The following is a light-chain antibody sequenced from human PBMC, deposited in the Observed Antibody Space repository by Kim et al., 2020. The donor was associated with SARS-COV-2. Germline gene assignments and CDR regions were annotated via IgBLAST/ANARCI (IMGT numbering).Light chain of an antibody. V-gene: IGKV3-20*01. CDR3: HHFYNSLYT. CDR1: QSVSGSY. Sequence: LSPGERATLSCRASQSVSGSYLGWYQQKPGQPPRLLIYDASTRAVGIPDRFSGSGSGTLFTLTISRLEPEDFAVYYCHHFYNSLYTFGQGTKLEI. CDR2: DAS. J-gene: IGKJ2*01.